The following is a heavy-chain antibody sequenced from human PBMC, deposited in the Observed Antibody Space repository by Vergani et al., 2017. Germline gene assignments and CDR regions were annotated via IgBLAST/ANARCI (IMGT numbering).Heavy chain of an antibody. CDR3: ARISSWYEDYYYGMDV. D-gene: IGHD6-13*01. V-gene: IGHV3-21*01. Sequence: EVQLVESGGGLVKPGGSLRLSCAASGFTFSNAWMSWVRQAPGKGLEWVSSISSSSSYIYYADSVKGRFTISRDNAKNSLYLQMNSLRAEDTAVYYCARISSWYEDYYYGMDVWGQGTTVTVSS. CDR2: ISSSSSYI. J-gene: IGHJ6*02. CDR1: GFTFSNAW.